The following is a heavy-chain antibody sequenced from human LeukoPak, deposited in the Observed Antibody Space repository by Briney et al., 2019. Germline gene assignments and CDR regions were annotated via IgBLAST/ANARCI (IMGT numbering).Heavy chain of an antibody. CDR3: ARVHSTVTTTSHAFDI. J-gene: IGHJ3*02. D-gene: IGHD4-17*01. CDR1: GYTFTNYD. V-gene: IGHV1-8*01. CDR2: MKPNSGNT. Sequence: ASVKVSCKASGYTFTNYDINWVRQASGQGLEWMGYMKPNSGNTGYAQKFQGRVTMTRDTSISTAYMELSSLTSDDTAVYYCARVHSTVTTTSHAFDIWGQGTMVTVSS.